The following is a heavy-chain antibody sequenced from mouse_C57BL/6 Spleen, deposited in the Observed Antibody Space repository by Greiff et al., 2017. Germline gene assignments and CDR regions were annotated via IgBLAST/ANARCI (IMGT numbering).Heavy chain of an antibody. CDR3: ARHEGSSPFAY. CDR2: LNSDGGSA. D-gene: IGHD1-1*01. CDR1: EYEFPSPD. V-gene: IGHV5-2*01. J-gene: IGHJ3*01. Sequence: EVKLVESGGGLVQPGESLQLSCESNEYEFPSPDMSLVRKTPEKRLELVAALNSDGGSAYYPDTMERRFIISRDNTKKTLYLQMSSLRSEDTALYYCARHEGSSPFAYWGQGTLVTVSA.